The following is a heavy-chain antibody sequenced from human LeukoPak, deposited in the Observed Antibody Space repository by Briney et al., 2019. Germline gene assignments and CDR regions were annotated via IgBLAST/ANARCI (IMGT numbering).Heavy chain of an antibody. D-gene: IGHD1-26*01. CDR1: GGSFSGYY. J-gene: IGHJ4*02. Sequence: SETLSLTCAVYGGSFSGYYWSWIRQPPGKGLEWIGEINHSGSTNYNPSLKSRVTISVDTSKNQFSLKLSSVTAADTAVYYCARGQVVGASFDYWGQGTLVTVSS. CDR3: ARGQVVGASFDY. CDR2: INHSGST. V-gene: IGHV4-34*01.